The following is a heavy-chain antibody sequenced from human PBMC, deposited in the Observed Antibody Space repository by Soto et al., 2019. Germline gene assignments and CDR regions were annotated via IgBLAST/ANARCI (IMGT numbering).Heavy chain of an antibody. Sequence: GGSLRLSCAASGFTFSTYAMNWVRQAPGKGLEWVSTISGSGVTTYYADSVTGRFTISRENSKNTLYLQMTSLRAEDTAVYYCAKDPRWGTTTYHHPPSIWQRETMVTVSS. CDR1: GFTFSTYA. J-gene: IGHJ6*01. V-gene: IGHV3-23*01. CDR2: ISGSGVTT. D-gene: IGHD1-26*01. CDR3: AKDPRWGTTTYHHPPSI.